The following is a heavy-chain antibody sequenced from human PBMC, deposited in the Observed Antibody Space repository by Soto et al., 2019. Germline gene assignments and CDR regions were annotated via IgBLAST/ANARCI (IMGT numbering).Heavy chain of an antibody. D-gene: IGHD6-19*01. V-gene: IGHV6-1*01. Sequence: TLSLTCAISGDSVSSNSAAWNWIRQSPSRGLEWLGRTYFRSKWQYGYAVSVRSRITXXXDXXXXXFSLQXXSVXPEDTAVYYCARSEQWLTTWGQGTMVSVSS. J-gene: IGHJ5*02. CDR3: ARSEQWLTT. CDR2: TYFRSKWQY. CDR1: GDSVSSNSAA.